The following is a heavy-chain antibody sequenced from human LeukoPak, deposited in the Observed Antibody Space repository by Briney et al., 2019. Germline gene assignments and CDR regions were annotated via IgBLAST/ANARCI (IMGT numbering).Heavy chain of an antibody. CDR3: ARQLGYCSGASCLYYFDY. CDR1: GYRFTNYW. J-gene: IGHJ4*02. Sequence: HGESLKISCKGSGYRFTNYWIGWVRPMPGKGLEWMGIIYPGDSDTRYSPSFQGQVTISADKSISTAYLQWSSLKAADTAMYYCARQLGYCSGASCLYYFDYWGQGTLVTVSS. V-gene: IGHV5-51*01. CDR2: IYPGDSDT. D-gene: IGHD2-15*01.